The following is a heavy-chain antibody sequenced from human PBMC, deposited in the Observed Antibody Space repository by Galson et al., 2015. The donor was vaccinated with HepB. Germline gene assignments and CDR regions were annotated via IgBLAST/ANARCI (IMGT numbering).Heavy chain of an antibody. CDR2: INPSGGST. J-gene: IGHJ4*02. V-gene: IGHV1-46*03. CDR1: GYTFTSYY. CDR3: ARALSITGTTGDIDY. D-gene: IGHD1-7*01. Sequence: SVKGLCKASGYTFTSYYMNWVRQAPGQGLEWMGIINPSGGSTSYAQKFQGRVTMTRDTSTSTVYMELSSRRSEDTAVYYCARALSITGTTGDIDYWGQGTLVTVSS.